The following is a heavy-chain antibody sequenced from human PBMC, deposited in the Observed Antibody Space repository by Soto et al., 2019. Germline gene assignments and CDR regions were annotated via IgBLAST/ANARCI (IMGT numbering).Heavy chain of an antibody. CDR2: ISARNGNT. D-gene: IGHD1-1*01. V-gene: IGHV1-18*01. CDR3: ARGRYGDY. Sequence: QVHLVQSGAEVKKPGASVKVSCKASGYTFTSYGITWVRQAPGQGLEWMGWISARNGNTDYAQKLQGRVIVTRDTSTTTAYMELRSLRSDDTAVYYCARGRYGDYWGQGALVTVSS. J-gene: IGHJ4*02. CDR1: GYTFTSYG.